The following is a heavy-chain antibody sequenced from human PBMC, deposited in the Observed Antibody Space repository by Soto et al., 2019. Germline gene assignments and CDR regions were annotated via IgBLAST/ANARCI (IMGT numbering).Heavy chain of an antibody. CDR3: ARLGTEGWFDP. V-gene: IGHV4-39*01. Sequence: SETLSLTCTVSGGSISSSSYYWGWIRQPPGKGLEWIGSIYYSGSTYYNPSLKSRLTISVDTSKNQFSLKLTSVTAADTAVYYGARLGTEGWFDPWGQGTLVTVSS. CDR1: GGSISSSSYY. CDR2: IYYSGST. J-gene: IGHJ5*02. D-gene: IGHD7-27*01.